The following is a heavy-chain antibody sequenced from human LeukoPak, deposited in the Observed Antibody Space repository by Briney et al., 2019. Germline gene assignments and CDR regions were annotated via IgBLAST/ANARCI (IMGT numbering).Heavy chain of an antibody. CDR1: GGTFSSYA. CDR2: IIPIFGTA. J-gene: IGHJ6*03. V-gene: IGHV1-69*05. CDR3: ARRLDYSSSISPKGYYYYYMDV. Sequence: SVKVSCKASGGTFSSYAISWVRQAPGQGLEWMGGIIPIFGTANYAQKFQGRVTITTDESTSTAYMELSSLRSEDTAVYYCARRLDYSSSISPKGYYYYYMDVWGKGTTVTVSS. D-gene: IGHD6-6*01.